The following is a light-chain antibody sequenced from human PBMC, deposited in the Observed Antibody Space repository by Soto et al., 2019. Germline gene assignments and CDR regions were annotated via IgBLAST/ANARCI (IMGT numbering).Light chain of an antibody. CDR1: NSDVGDYAY. J-gene: IGLJ1*01. V-gene: IGLV2-11*01. CDR3: CSYADKYTYV. Sequence: QSALTQPRSLSGYPGQSGTIFCTGTNSDVGDYAYVSWYQHHAGKAPRLLVYDVTKRPSGVPDRFSGSKSGNTASLTISGLQADDEAEYYCCSYADKYTYVFGTGTKVTVL. CDR2: DVT.